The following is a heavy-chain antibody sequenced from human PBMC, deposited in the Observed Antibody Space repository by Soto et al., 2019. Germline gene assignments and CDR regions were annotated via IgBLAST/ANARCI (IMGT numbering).Heavy chain of an antibody. D-gene: IGHD4-17*01. J-gene: IGHJ4*02. V-gene: IGHV3-23*01. CDR2: ISGSGGTT. CDR1: GFTFSSYG. CDR3: ANPSTSTTVTTCFDY. Sequence: EVQLLESGGGLVQPGGSLRLSCAASGFTFSSYGMSWVRQAPGKGLEWVSSISGSGGTTYHADSVKGRFTISRDNSKNTLYLQMNSLRGDDTAVYYCANPSTSTTVTTCFDYWGQGALVTVSS.